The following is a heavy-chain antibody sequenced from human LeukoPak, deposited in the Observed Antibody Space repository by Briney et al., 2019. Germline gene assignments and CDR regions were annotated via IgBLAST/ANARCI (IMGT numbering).Heavy chain of an antibody. CDR1: GFTFSSYS. CDR3: AKGAAARPFY. J-gene: IGHJ4*01. V-gene: IGHV3-23*01. D-gene: IGHD6-6*01. Sequence: GGSLRLSCAASGFTFSSYSMNWVRQAPGKGLEWVSAISGDGDITYYVDSVKGRFTISRDNSKSTLYLQMKSLRAEDTAVYYCAKGAAARPFYWGHGTLVTVSS. CDR2: ISGDGDIT.